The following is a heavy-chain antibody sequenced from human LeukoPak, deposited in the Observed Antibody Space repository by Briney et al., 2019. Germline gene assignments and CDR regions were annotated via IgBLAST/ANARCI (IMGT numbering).Heavy chain of an antibody. V-gene: IGHV4-38-2*02. Sequence: PSETLSLTCTVSGYSISSGYYWGWIRQPPGKGLEWIGSIYHSGSTYYNPSLKSRVTISVDTSKNQLSLKLSSVTAADTAVYYCAKSSGSYYKHDAFDIWGQGTMVTVSS. J-gene: IGHJ3*02. D-gene: IGHD3-10*01. CDR3: AKSSGSYYKHDAFDI. CDR2: IYHSGST. CDR1: GYSISSGYY.